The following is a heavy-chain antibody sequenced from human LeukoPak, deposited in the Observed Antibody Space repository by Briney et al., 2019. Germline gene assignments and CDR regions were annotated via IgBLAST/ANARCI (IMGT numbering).Heavy chain of an antibody. D-gene: IGHD2-21*01. CDR3: AKGHRGNSTVFFDY. CDR2: ISGSGGST. CDR1: GFTFSSYA. V-gene: IGHV3-23*01. Sequence: GGSLRLSCAASGFTFSSYAMSWVRQAPGKGLEWVSAISGSGGSTYYADSVKGRFTISRDNSKNTVYLQMNSLRAEDTAVYYCAKGHRGNSTVFFDYWGQGILVTVSS. J-gene: IGHJ4*02.